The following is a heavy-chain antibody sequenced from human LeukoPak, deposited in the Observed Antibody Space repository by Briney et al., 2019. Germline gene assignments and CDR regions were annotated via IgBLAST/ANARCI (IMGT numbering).Heavy chain of an antibody. CDR3: ARDGSLPDY. CDR1: GFTFSNYW. CDR2: ITSDGSST. Sequence: QPGGSLRLSCAASGFTFSNYWMHWVRQAPGKGPVWVSRITSDGSSTSYADSVKGRFTISRDNVKNTLFLQMSSLRAEDTAMYYCARDGSLPDYWGQGTLVTVSS. D-gene: IGHD1-26*01. V-gene: IGHV3-74*01. J-gene: IGHJ4*02.